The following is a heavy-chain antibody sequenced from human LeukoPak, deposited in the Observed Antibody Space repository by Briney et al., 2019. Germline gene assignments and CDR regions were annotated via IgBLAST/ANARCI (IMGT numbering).Heavy chain of an antibody. Sequence: ASVKVSCKVSGYTFTNYGISWVRQAPGQGLEWTGWISAYNGNTNYAQKLQGRVTMTTDTSTSTAYMELRSLRSDDTAVYYCARARSYYDFDYWGQGTLVTVSS. CDR3: ARARSYYDFDY. D-gene: IGHD1-26*01. CDR2: ISAYNGNT. V-gene: IGHV1-18*01. J-gene: IGHJ4*02. CDR1: GYTFTNYG.